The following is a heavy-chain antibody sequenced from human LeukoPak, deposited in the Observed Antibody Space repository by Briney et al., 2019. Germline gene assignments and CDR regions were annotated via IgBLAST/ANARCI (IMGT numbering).Heavy chain of an antibody. CDR1: GGSISSSSYY. J-gene: IGHJ4*02. CDR2: IYYSGST. D-gene: IGHD2-15*01. Sequence: PSETLSLTCTVSGGSISSSSYYWGWIRQPPGKGLEWIGSIYYSGSTYYNPSLKSRVTISVDTSKNQFSLKLSSVTAADTAVYYCARVQVVVAATFDYWGQGTLVTVSS. CDR3: ARVQVVVAATFDY. V-gene: IGHV4-39*07.